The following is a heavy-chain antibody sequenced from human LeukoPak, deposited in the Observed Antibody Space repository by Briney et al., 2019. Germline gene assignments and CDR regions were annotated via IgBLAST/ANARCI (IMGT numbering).Heavy chain of an antibody. CDR3: ARDFLRGRVDY. CDR1: GFTFSSYS. Sequence: GGSLRLSYAASGFTFSSYSMNWVRQAPGKGLEWVSSISSSSSYIYYADSVKGRFTISRDNAKNSLYLQMNSLRAEDTAVYYCARDFLRGRVDYWGQGTLVTVSS. J-gene: IGHJ4*02. D-gene: IGHD2-15*01. V-gene: IGHV3-21*01. CDR2: ISSSSSYI.